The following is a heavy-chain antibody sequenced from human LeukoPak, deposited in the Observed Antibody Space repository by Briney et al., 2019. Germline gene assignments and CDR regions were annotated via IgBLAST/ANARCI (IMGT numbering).Heavy chain of an antibody. CDR2: INAGNGNT. CDR1: GYTFTSYA. Sequence: ASVKVSCKASGYTFTSYAMHWVRQAPGQRLEWMGWINAGNGNTKYSQEFQGRVTITRDTSASTAYMELSSLRSDDTAVYYCASLLYPDSSGYYSPYYFDYWGQGTLVTVSS. J-gene: IGHJ4*02. CDR3: ASLLYPDSSGYYSPYYFDY. V-gene: IGHV1-3*01. D-gene: IGHD3-22*01.